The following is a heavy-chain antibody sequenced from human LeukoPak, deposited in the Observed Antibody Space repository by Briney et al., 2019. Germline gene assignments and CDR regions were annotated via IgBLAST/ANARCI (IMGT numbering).Heavy chain of an antibody. CDR1: GGSFSGYY. CDR3: ARRSDSSWSARAAFDI. D-gene: IGHD6-13*01. J-gene: IGHJ3*02. V-gene: IGHV4-34*01. CDR2: INHSGST. Sequence: SETLSPTCAVYGGSFSGYYWSWIRQPPGKGLEWIGEINHSGSTNYNPSLKSRVTISVDTSKNQFSLKLSSVTAADTAVYYCARRSDSSWSARAAFDIWGQGTMVTVSS.